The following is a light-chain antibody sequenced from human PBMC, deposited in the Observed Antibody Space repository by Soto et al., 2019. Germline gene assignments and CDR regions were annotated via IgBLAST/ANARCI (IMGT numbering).Light chain of an antibody. Sequence: DIQMTQSPSALSASVGDRVTITCRASQTISTYLNWYQQKPGKAPKLLIYAASTLQSGVPSRFSGSGSGTDFTLTISSLQPEVFETYYCQRGLGIPYIFGQGTRLEIK. V-gene: IGKV1-39*01. CDR1: QTISTY. CDR3: QRGLGIPYI. CDR2: AAS. J-gene: IGKJ2*01.